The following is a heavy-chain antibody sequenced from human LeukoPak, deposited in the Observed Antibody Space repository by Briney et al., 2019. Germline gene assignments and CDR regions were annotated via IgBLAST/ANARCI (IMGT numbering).Heavy chain of an antibody. V-gene: IGHV3-30*03. CDR1: GFTFSSYG. Sequence: PGGSLRLSCAASGFTFSSYGMHWVRQAPGKGLEWVAVISYDGSNKYYADSVKGRFTISRDNSKNTLYLQMNSLRAEDTAVYYCAHTMVRANWGQGTLVTVSS. CDR3: AHTMVRAN. J-gene: IGHJ4*02. CDR2: ISYDGSNK. D-gene: IGHD3-10*01.